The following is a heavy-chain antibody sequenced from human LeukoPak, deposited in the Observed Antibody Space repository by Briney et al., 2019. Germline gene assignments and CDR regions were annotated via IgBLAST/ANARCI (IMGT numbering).Heavy chain of an antibody. CDR1: GGSFSAYY. V-gene: IGHV4-34*01. CDR2: INHSGST. D-gene: IGHD2-15*01. J-gene: IGHJ3*02. CDR3: ARARIYCSGGSCYAWAFDI. Sequence: PSETLSLTCAVYGGSFSAYYWSWIRQPPGKGLEWIGEINHSGSTNYNPSLKTRVTISVDTAKNQFSLKLSSVTAADTAVYYCARARIYCSGGSCYAWAFDIWGQGTMVTVSS.